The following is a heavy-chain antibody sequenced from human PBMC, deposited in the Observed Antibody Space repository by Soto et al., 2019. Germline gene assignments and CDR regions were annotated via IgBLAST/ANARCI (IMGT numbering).Heavy chain of an antibody. J-gene: IGHJ3*02. Sequence: EVQLLESGGGLVQPGGSLRLSCVASGFTFTSYAMTWVRQAPGKGLEWVSAIRSGGESTYYADSVKGRFTISRDNSKDTLYLQMNSLRAEDTAVYYCAKDVKPQQVVPDASDIWGQGAVVTVSS. CDR1: GFTFTSYA. D-gene: IGHD6-13*01. V-gene: IGHV3-23*01. CDR3: AKDVKPQQVVPDASDI. CDR2: IRSGGEST.